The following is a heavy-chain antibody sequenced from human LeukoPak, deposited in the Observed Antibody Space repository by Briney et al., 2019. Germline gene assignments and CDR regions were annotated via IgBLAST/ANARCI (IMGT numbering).Heavy chain of an antibody. CDR1: GFTSSSYS. D-gene: IGHD6-19*01. V-gene: IGHV3-21*01. CDR3: ARDGGIAVAAPYYFDY. J-gene: IGHJ4*02. CDR2: ISSSSSYI. Sequence: PGGSLRLSCAASGFTSSSYSMNWVRQAPGKGLEWVSSISSSSSYIYYADSVKGRFTISRDNAKNSLYLQMNSLRAEDTAVYYCARDGGIAVAAPYYFDYWGQGTLVTVSS.